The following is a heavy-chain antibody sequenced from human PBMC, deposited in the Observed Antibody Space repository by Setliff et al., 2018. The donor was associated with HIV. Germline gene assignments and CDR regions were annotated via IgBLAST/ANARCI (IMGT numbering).Heavy chain of an antibody. CDR3: ARGLSIFGVATPGFYSFMDV. V-gene: IGHV4-59*11. CDR2: IHYSGSS. CDR1: GGSITGHY. J-gene: IGHJ6*03. Sequence: SETLSLTCTVSGGSITGHYWSWIRQPPGKGLEWIGYIHYSGSSTYNPSTKSRVSISLDTSKKQVSLELNSVTAADTAVYYCARGLSIFGVATPGFYSFMDVWGKGPRSPSP. D-gene: IGHD3-3*01.